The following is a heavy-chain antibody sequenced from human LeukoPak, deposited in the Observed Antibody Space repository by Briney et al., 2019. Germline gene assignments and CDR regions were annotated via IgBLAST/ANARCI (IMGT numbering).Heavy chain of an antibody. CDR2: IYYSGST. CDR3: AREGSSSSLFDY. D-gene: IGHD6-13*01. V-gene: IGHV4-59*01. J-gene: IGHJ4*02. CDR1: GGSISSYY. Sequence: PSETLSLTCTVSGGSISSYYWSWIRQPPGKGLEWIGYIYYSGSTNYNPSLKSRVTISVDTSKNQFSLKLSSVTAADTAVYYCAREGSSSSLFDYWGQGPLVTVSS.